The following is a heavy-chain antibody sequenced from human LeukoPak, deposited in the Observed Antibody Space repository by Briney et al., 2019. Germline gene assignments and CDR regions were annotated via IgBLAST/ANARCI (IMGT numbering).Heavy chain of an antibody. J-gene: IGHJ4*02. D-gene: IGHD1-26*01. V-gene: IGHV3-30-3*01. CDR1: GFTFSSYA. CDR3: ASGIVGATDY. Sequence: GGSLRLSCAASGFTFSSYAMHWVRQAPGKGLEWVAVISYDGSNKYYADSVKGRFTISRDNSKNTLYLQMNSLGAEDTAVYYCASGIVGATDYWGQGTLVTVSS. CDR2: ISYDGSNK.